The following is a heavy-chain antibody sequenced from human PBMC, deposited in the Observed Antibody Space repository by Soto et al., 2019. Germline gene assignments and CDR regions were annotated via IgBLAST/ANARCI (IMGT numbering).Heavy chain of an antibody. J-gene: IGHJ5*02. CDR3: AGEGLERPFNWVDP. V-gene: IGHV1-18*01. CDR2: ISASNSYT. CDR1: GYIFTTYG. Sequence: QVQLVQSGPEVTKPGASVKVSCKASGYIFTTYGITWVRQAPGQGLEWMGLISASNSYTNSAEKFQGRVTLSTDTSTNTGYMELKSLTSDDTAVYYCAGEGLERPFNWVDPGGQGTLVTVSS. D-gene: IGHD1-1*01.